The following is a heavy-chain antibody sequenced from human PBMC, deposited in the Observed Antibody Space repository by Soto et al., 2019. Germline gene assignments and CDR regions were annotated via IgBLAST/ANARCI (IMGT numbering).Heavy chain of an antibody. CDR3: TTDQPLILRYFDSSYYYYGMDV. CDR1: GFTFSNAW. CDR2: IKSKTDGGTT. Sequence: GGSLRLSCAASGFTFSNAWMSWVRQAPGKGLEWVGRIKSKTDGGTTDYAAPVKGRFTISRDDSKNTLYLQMNSLKTEDTAVYYCTTDQPLILRYFDSSYYYYGMDVWGQGTTVTVSS. V-gene: IGHV3-15*01. D-gene: IGHD3-9*01. J-gene: IGHJ6*02.